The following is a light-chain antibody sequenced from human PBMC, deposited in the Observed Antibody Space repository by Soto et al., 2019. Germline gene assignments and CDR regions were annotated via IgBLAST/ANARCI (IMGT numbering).Light chain of an antibody. Sequence: DIQMTQSPSSLSASVGDRVTITCRASQSIANYLSWYQHTLGKPPKLLIYAASSLQSGVPSRFSGSGSGTDFTLTISSLHPEDFATYYCQQRSSTPLTFGGGTKGERK. J-gene: IGKJ4*01. V-gene: IGKV1-39*01. CDR3: QQRSSTPLT. CDR1: QSIANY. CDR2: AAS.